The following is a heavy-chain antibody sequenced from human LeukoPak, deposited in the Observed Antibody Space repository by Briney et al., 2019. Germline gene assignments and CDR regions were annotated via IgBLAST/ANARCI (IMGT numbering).Heavy chain of an antibody. CDR2: IYYSGIT. Sequence: SQTLSLTCTVSGGSISSGDYYWSWIRQPPGKGLEWIGYIYYSGITYYNPSLKSRVTISVDTSKNQFSLKLSSVTAADTAVYYCALSPYDFWSGYYPNDAFDIWGQGTMVTVSS. J-gene: IGHJ3*02. CDR1: GGSISSGDYY. CDR3: ALSPYDFWSGYYPNDAFDI. V-gene: IGHV4-30-4*01. D-gene: IGHD3-3*01.